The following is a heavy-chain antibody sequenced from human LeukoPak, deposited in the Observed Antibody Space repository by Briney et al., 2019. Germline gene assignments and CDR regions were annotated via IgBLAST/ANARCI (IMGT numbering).Heavy chain of an antibody. CDR2: TYYRSKWYN. CDR1: GDSVSSNSAA. V-gene: IGHV6-1*01. J-gene: IGHJ4*02. CDR3: ARSASGYSSSWRGRYFDY. Sequence: SQTLSLTCAISGDSVSSNSAACNSIRQSPSRGLEWLGRTYYRSKWYNDYAVSVKSRITINPDTSKNQFSLQLNSVTPEDTAVYYCARSASGYSSSWRGRYFDYWGQGTLVTVSS. D-gene: IGHD6-13*01.